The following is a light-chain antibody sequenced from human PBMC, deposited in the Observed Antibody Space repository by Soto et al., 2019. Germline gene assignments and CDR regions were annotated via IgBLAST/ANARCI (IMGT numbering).Light chain of an antibody. CDR3: QQRSKWPAT. CDR1: QNVKNY. CDR2: DAS. Sequence: EIVLTQSPATLSLSPGERATLSCRASQNVKNYLGWYQQKHGQAPRLLIYDASNRATGTPARFSGSGSGTDFTLTISSLEAEDFAVYYCQQRSKWPATFGEGTKVEIK. J-gene: IGKJ1*01. V-gene: IGKV3-11*01.